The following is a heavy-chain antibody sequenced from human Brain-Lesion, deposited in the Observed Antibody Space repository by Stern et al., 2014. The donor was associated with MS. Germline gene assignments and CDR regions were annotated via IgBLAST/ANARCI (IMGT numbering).Heavy chain of an antibody. CDR2: IFNSGST. J-gene: IGHJ6*02. CDR1: GGSISSGGYY. Sequence: QLQLQESGPGLVKPSQTLSLSCTVSGGSISSGGYYWSWIRQPAGKGLEWIGRIFNSGSTRYNPSLKGRVTISIDTSKNQFSLRLNSMTAADTAVYYCARGRVVPGFQYYATDVWGQGTTVIVSS. D-gene: IGHD2-2*01. V-gene: IGHV4-61*02. CDR3: ARGRVVPGFQYYATDV.